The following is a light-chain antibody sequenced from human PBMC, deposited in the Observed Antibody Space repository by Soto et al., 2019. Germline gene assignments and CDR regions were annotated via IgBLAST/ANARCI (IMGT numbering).Light chain of an antibody. CDR2: DVS. CDR1: SSDVGGYNY. Sequence: QSALTQPASVSGSPGQSITISCTGTSSDVGGYNYVSWYQQHPGKAPKLMIYDVSNRPSGVSNRFSGSKSGNTASLTISGGQAEDEADYYCSSYTSSSTLGYVFGTGTKLTVL. CDR3: SSYTSSSTLGYV. V-gene: IGLV2-14*01. J-gene: IGLJ1*01.